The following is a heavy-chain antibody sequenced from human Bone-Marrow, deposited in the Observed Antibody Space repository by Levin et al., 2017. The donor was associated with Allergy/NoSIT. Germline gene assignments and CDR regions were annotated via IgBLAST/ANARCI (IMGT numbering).Heavy chain of an antibody. CDR3: TRDSSYDFHSAYYTSDAFDI. V-gene: IGHV3-21*06. D-gene: IGHD3-3*01. CDR2: ISRASEI. J-gene: IGHJ3*02. CDR1: GFTFSSYT. Sequence: GGSLRLSCAASGFTFSSYTINWVRQAPGRGLEWVSSISRASEIFYADSLKGRFTISRDNAKNSVYLQMKSLRAEDTAVYYCTRDSSYDFHSAYYTSDAFDIWGQGTLVTVSS.